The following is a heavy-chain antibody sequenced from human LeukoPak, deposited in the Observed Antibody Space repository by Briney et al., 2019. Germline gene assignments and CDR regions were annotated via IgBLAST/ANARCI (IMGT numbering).Heavy chain of an antibody. CDR3: ARGNLCSYYDFCFLDV. D-gene: IGHD3-3*01. Sequence: GGSLRLSCAASGFTFSSYAMSWVRQAPGRGLEWVLSISSSSSYIYYADSVKARFTISRDNAKNSLYLQMNSLRAEDTAVYYCARGNLCSYYDFCFLDVWGQGTTVTVSS. V-gene: IGHV3-21*01. CDR1: GFTFSSYA. CDR2: ISSSSSYI. J-gene: IGHJ6*02.